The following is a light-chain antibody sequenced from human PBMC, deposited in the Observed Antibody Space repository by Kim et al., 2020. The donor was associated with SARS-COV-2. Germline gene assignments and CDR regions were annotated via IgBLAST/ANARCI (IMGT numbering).Light chain of an antibody. CDR2: ANS. Sequence: QRVPLPSTPPSSNLGAAYPVHLYPQLPGTPPHLLISANSNRPSGVPARFSGSKSGTSASLAITGLQAEDEADYYCQSYDSSLCGSVFGTGTKVTVL. CDR3: QSYDSSLCGSV. V-gene: IGLV1-40*01. J-gene: IGLJ1*01. CDR1: SSNLGAAYP.